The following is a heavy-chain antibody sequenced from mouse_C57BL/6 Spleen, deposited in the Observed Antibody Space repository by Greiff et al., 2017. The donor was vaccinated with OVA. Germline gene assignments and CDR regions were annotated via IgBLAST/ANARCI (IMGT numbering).Heavy chain of an antibody. Sequence: VQLQQPGAELVRPGSSVKLSCKASGYTFTSYWMDWVKQRPGQGLEWIGNIYPSDSETHYNQKFKDKATLTVDKSSSTAYMQLSSLTSEDSAVYYCALYYDYSAWFAYWGQGTLVTVSA. D-gene: IGHD2-4*01. CDR1: GYTFTSYW. CDR2: IYPSDSET. J-gene: IGHJ3*01. CDR3: ALYYDYSAWFAY. V-gene: IGHV1-61*01.